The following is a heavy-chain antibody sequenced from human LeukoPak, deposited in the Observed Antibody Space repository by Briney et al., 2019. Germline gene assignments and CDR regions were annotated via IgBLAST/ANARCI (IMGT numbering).Heavy chain of an antibody. CDR2: ISGSGGST. Sequence: GESLRLSCAASGFTFSSYAMSWVRQAPGKGLEWVSAISGSGGSTYYADSVKGRFTISRDNSKNTLYLQMNSLRAEDTAVYYCAKSGSRFLEWLQNPYMDVWGKGTTVTVSS. J-gene: IGHJ6*03. V-gene: IGHV3-23*01. D-gene: IGHD3-3*01. CDR1: GFTFSSYA. CDR3: AKSGSRFLEWLQNPYMDV.